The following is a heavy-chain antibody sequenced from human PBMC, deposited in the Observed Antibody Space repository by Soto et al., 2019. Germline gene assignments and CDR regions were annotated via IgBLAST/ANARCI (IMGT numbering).Heavy chain of an antibody. D-gene: IGHD3-22*01. V-gene: IGHV3-7*01. CDR1: GFTFSTYW. J-gene: IGHJ4*02. CDR2: IKQDGSEK. CDR3: ASFNYYDSSGHSSY. Sequence: PGGSLRLSCVASGFTFSTYWMSWVRQAPGKGLEWVANIKQDGSEKYYVDSVKGRFTISRDNAKNSLYLQMNSLRAEDTAVYYCASFNYYDSSGHSSYWGQGTQVTVS.